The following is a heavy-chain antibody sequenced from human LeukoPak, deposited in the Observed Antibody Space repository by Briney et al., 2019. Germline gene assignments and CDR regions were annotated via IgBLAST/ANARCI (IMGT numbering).Heavy chain of an antibody. J-gene: IGHJ6*03. V-gene: IGHV4-59*01. Sequence: SETLSLTCTASGGSISSYYWSWIRQPPGKGLEWIGYIYYSGSTNYNPSLKSRVTISVDTSKNQFSLKLSSVTAADTAVYYCARGGGYSGYMDVWGKGTTVTVSS. D-gene: IGHD5-12*01. CDR2: IYYSGST. CDR3: ARGGGYSGYMDV. CDR1: GGSISSYY.